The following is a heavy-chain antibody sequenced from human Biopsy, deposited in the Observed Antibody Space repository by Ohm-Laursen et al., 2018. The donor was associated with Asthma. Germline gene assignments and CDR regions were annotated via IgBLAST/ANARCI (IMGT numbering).Heavy chain of an antibody. D-gene: IGHD6-19*01. V-gene: IGHV1-69*01. Sequence: SSVKVSCKPPGGTFSNFAIGWVRQAPGQGLEWLGGIMTVFGTTNYAQKFQGRVTITADESTSTAYMEVTSLRSENTAIYYCARCQVGYSSGWSLLLKKIYYSGMDVWGQGTAVTVSS. CDR1: GGTFSNFA. CDR3: ARCQVGYSSGWSLLLKKIYYSGMDV. J-gene: IGHJ6*02. CDR2: IMTVFGTT.